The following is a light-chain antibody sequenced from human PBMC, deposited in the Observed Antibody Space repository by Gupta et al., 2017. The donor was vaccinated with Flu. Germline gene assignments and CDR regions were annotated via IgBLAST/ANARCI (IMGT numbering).Light chain of an antibody. V-gene: IGKV2-28*01. CDR3: CQARQSPPRT. CDR1: QSLLHSNGYNY. J-gene: IGKJ1*01. CDR2: LGA. Sequence: DIVMTQSTLSLPVTPGEPASISCRSSQSLLHSNGYNYLDWYLQKPGQPPPLLIFLGANRASGGLAVISGSGGGGDVSMKIIRRVAEDDVVVYYCQARQSPPRTFGQGTKVEIK.